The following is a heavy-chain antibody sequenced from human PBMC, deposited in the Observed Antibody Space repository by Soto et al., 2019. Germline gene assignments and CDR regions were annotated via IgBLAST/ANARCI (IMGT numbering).Heavy chain of an antibody. Sequence: QVQLQESGPGLVKPSGTLSLTCAVSGGSISSSNWWSWVRLPPGKGLEWIGEIYHSGSTNYNPSLTSRVTISIDMSKIQFSLKLISVTAADTAVYYCASRTGDFAIWFDPWGQGTLVTVSS. J-gene: IGHJ5*02. D-gene: IGHD4-17*01. CDR2: IYHSGST. V-gene: IGHV4-4*02. CDR1: GGSISSSNW. CDR3: ASRTGDFAIWFDP.